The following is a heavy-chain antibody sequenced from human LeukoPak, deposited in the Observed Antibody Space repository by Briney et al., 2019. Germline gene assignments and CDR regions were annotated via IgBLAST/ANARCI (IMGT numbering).Heavy chain of an antibody. CDR1: GFSFGDYS. D-gene: IGHD6-13*01. CDR3: TSQLQLLTFFDY. CDR2: IRSEAYGGTT. V-gene: IGHV3-49*04. J-gene: IGHJ4*02. Sequence: PGGSLRLSCTASGFSFGDYSMNWVRQAPGKGLEWVGFIRSEAYGGTTQYAASVKGRFTISRDDSKSIAYLQMNSLKTEDTAVYYCTSQLQLLTFFDYWGQGTVVTVSS.